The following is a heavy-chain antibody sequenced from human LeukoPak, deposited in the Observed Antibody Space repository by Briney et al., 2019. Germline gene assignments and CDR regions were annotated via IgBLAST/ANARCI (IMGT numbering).Heavy chain of an antibody. D-gene: IGHD6-6*01. CDR3: ARVDPDSSSTLEVFDY. CDR1: GGSISSYY. Sequence: SETLSLTCTVSGGSISSYYWSWIRQPPGKWLEWIRSIYYSGSTNYNPSLKSRVTISVDTSKNQFSPKVSSVTAADTAVYYCARVDPDSSSTLEVFDYWGQGTLVTVSS. CDR2: IYYSGST. V-gene: IGHV4-59*01. J-gene: IGHJ4*02.